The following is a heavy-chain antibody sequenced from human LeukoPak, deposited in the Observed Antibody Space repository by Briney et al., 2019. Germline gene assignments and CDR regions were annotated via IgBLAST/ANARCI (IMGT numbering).Heavy chain of an antibody. CDR1: GGSFSGYY. D-gene: IGHD5-18*01. Sequence: SETLSLTCAVYGGSFSGYYWSWIRQPPGKGLEWIGEINHSGSTNYNPSLRSRVTISVDTSKNQFSLKLSSVTAADTAVYYCARGEYSYGYLYYFDYWGQGTLVTVSS. CDR3: ARGEYSYGYLYYFDY. J-gene: IGHJ4*02. CDR2: INHSGST. V-gene: IGHV4-34*01.